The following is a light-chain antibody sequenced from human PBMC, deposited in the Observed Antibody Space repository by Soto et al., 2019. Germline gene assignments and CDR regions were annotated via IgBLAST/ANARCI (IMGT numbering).Light chain of an antibody. J-gene: IGKJ4*01. Sequence: DIQMTQSPSTLSASVGDRVTITCRASQSISVWLAWYQQKAGKAPNLLIYKASRLESGVPSRFSGSGSETEFTLTISCLQSEDFATYYCQQYYSYPLTFGGGTKVDIK. CDR1: QSISVW. CDR2: KAS. CDR3: QQYYSYPLT. V-gene: IGKV1-5*03.